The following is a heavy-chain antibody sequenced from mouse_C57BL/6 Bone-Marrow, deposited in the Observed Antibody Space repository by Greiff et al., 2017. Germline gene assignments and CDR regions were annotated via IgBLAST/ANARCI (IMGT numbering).Heavy chain of an antibody. D-gene: IGHD2-5*01. CDR2: IYPGDGDT. CDR3: ARSYYSKYFDY. Sequence: QVHVKQSGPELVKPGASVKISCKASGYAFRSSWMNWVKQRPGKGLEWIGRIYPGDGDTNYNGKFKGKATLTADKSSSTAYMQLSSLTSEDSAVYFCARSYYSKYFDYWGQGTTLTVSS. V-gene: IGHV1-82*01. J-gene: IGHJ2*01. CDR1: GYAFRSSW.